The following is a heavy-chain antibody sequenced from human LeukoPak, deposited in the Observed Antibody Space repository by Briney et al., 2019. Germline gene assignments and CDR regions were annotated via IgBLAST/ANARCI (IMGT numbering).Heavy chain of an antibody. CDR2: MNPNSGDT. Sequence: ASVKVSCKASGYTFTSYDINWVRQATGQGLEWMGWMNPNSGDTGYAQKFQGRVTITRNTSISTAYMELSSLRSEDTAVYYCARGNHCSGGSCYSKWYWFGPWGQGTLVTVSS. CDR1: GYTFTSYD. D-gene: IGHD2-15*01. CDR3: ARGNHCSGGSCYSKWYWFGP. J-gene: IGHJ5*02. V-gene: IGHV1-8*03.